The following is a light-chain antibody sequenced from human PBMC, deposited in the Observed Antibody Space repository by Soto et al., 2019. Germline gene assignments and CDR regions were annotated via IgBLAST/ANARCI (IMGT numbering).Light chain of an antibody. J-gene: IGKJ1*01. CDR2: DGS. V-gene: IGKV1-5*01. CDR3: QQYDSYSQT. Sequence: DIQMTQSTSTLSASVGERVTMTWRAGQSSSRWLALYQQKPGQAPKLLIYDGSSLESGVPSRFSGSGSGTEFTLTISSLQTDDVATYYCQQYDSYSQTFGQGTNVDI. CDR1: QSSSRW.